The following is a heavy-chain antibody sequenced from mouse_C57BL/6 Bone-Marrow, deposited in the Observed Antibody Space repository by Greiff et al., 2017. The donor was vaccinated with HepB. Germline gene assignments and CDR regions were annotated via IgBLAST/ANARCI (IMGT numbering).Heavy chain of an antibody. CDR3: ARELFITTVVATDYYAMDY. V-gene: IGHV5-4*01. D-gene: IGHD1-1*01. Sequence: EVKLMESGGGLVKPGGSLKLSCAASGFTFSSYAMSWVRQTPEKRLEWVATISDGGSYTYYPDNVKGRFTISRDNAKNNLYLQMSHLKSEDTAMYYCARELFITTVVATDYYAMDYWGQGTSVTVSS. CDR1: GFTFSSYA. CDR2: ISDGGSYT. J-gene: IGHJ4*01.